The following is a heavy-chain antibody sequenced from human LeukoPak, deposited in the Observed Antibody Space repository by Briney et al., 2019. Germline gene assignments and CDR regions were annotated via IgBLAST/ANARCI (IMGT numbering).Heavy chain of an antibody. CDR3: ARGPTTYYNFWSGPVFDY. CDR1: GGPFSGYY. CDR2: INHSGTT. Sequence: PSETLSLTCAVYGGPFSGYYWSWIRQPPGKGLEWIGEINHSGTTNYNPSLKSRVTISVDTSKNQFTLNLSSLTAADTAVYYCARGPTTYYNFWSGPVFDYWGQGTLVTVSS. J-gene: IGHJ4*02. D-gene: IGHD3-3*01. V-gene: IGHV4-34*01.